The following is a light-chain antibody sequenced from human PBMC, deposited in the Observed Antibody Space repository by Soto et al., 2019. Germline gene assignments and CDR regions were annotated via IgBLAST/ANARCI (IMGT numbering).Light chain of an antibody. J-gene: IGKJ1*01. Sequence: VPITCRASQSISSWLAWYQQKPGKAPKLLIYAASSLQSGVPSRFSGSGFGTDFTLTISSLLPEDFATYYCQQANTFPQTFGQGAKVDIK. CDR3: QQANTFPQT. CDR1: QSISSW. V-gene: IGKV1-12*01. CDR2: AAS.